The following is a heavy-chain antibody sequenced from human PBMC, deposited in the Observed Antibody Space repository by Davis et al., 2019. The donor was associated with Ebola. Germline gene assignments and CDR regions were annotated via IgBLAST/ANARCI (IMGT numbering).Heavy chain of an antibody. V-gene: IGHV3-74*01. J-gene: IGHJ4*02. CDR1: GFTFSTYW. D-gene: IGHD2-21*02. CDR3: ATEIPGGLVTLED. Sequence: PGGSLRLSCAASGFTFSTYWMQWVRQVPGKGLVWVSHINSDGSSTTYADSVKGRFTISRDNAKNTLYLQMNSLRAEDTAVYYCATEIPGGLVTLEDWGQGTLVTVSS. CDR2: INSDGSST.